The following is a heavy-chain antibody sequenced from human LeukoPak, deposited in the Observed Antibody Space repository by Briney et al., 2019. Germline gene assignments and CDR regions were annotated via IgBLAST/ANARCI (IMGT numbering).Heavy chain of an antibody. V-gene: IGHV1-69*13. J-gene: IGHJ6*03. CDR2: IIPIFGTA. CDR3: ARAQSSIKHMDV. CDR1: GGTFSSYA. Sequence: SVKVSCKASGGTFSSYAISWVRQAPGQGLEWMGGIIPIFGTANYAQKFQGRVTITADESTSTAYMELGSLRSEDTAVYYCARAQSSIKHMDVWGKGTTVTVSS. D-gene: IGHD6-13*01.